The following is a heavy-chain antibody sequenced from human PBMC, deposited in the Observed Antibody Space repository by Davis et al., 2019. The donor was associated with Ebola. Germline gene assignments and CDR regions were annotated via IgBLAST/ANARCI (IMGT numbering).Heavy chain of an antibody. CDR2: ISYDGSNK. CDR3: ARDLLLWFREFYGMDV. Sequence: GESLKISCAASGFTFSSYAMHWVRQAPGKGLEWVAVISYDGSNKYYADSVKGRFTISRDNSKNTLYLQMNSLRAEDTAVYYCARDLLLWFREFYGMDVWGQGTTVTVSS. CDR1: GFTFSSYA. D-gene: IGHD3-10*01. V-gene: IGHV3-30-3*01. J-gene: IGHJ6*02.